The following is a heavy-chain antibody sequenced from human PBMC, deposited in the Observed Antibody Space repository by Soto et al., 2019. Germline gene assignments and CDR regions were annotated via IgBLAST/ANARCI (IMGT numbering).Heavy chain of an antibody. CDR3: ARGRYVDY. CDR1: GYIFTTYG. D-gene: IGHD1-1*01. V-gene: IGHV1-18*01. Sequence: QVHLVQSGAEVKKPGASVKVSCKGSGYIFTTYGITWVRQAPGQGLEWMGWISAHNGNTNYAQKLEGRVTVTRDTSTSTAYMELRTLRSDDKAVYYCARGRYVDYWGQGALVTVSS. CDR2: ISAHNGNT. J-gene: IGHJ4*02.